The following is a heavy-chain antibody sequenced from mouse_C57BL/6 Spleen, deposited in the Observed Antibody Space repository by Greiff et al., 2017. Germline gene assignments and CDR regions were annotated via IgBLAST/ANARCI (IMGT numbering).Heavy chain of an antibody. CDR2: IYPRSGNN. V-gene: IGHV1-81*01. J-gene: IGHJ2*01. D-gene: IGHD1-1*01. CDR1: GYPFTSYG. CDR3: ARSGYYFCSSYDY. Sequence: VQLQQSGAELARPGASVKLSCKASGYPFTSYGLSWVKQRTGQGLEWIGEIYPRSGNNYYNEKFKGKATLTADKSSSTAYMELRSLTSEDSAVDVCARSGYYFCSSYDYWGQGTTLTVSS.